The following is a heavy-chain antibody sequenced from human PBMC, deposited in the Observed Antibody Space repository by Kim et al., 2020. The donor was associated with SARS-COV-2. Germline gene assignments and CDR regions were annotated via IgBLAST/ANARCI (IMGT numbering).Heavy chain of an antibody. Sequence: GGSLRLSCAASGFTVSSNYMTWVRQAPGKGLEWVSVIYSGGSTYYADSVKGRFTISRDNSKNTLYLQMNSLRAEDTAVYYCARDLYYYDSSAYLSTAPDIWGQGTMVTVSS. CDR3: ARDLYYYDSSAYLSTAPDI. J-gene: IGHJ3*02. CDR2: IYSGGST. V-gene: IGHV3-66*01. D-gene: IGHD3-22*01. CDR1: GFTVSSNY.